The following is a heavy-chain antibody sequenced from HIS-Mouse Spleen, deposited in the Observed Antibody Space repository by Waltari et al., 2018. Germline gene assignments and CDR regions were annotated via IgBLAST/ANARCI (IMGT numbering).Heavy chain of an antibody. D-gene: IGHD5-12*01. Sequence: EVQLVESGGGLVQPGGSLRLSCAASGFTFSSYWMSWVRQAPGKGWEGEANIKQEGSEKYYVDSVKGRFTISRDNAKNSLYLQMNSLRAEDTAVYYCARERRGPGWFDPWGQGTLVTVSS. CDR2: IKQEGSEK. J-gene: IGHJ5*02. CDR3: ARERRGPGWFDP. CDR1: GFTFSSYW. V-gene: IGHV3-7*01.